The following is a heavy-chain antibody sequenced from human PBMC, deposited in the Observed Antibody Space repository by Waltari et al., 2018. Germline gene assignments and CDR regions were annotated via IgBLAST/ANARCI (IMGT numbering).Heavy chain of an antibody. Sequence: QVQLQQWGAGLLKPSETLSLTCAVYGGSFSGYYWSWIRQPPGKGLEWIGEINHSGSTNYNPSLKSRVTISVDTSKNQFSLKLSSVTAADTAVYYCARVKTGTDAFDIWGQGTMVTVSS. J-gene: IGHJ3*02. CDR3: ARVKTGTDAFDI. D-gene: IGHD7-27*01. V-gene: IGHV4-34*01. CDR2: INHSGST. CDR1: GGSFSGYY.